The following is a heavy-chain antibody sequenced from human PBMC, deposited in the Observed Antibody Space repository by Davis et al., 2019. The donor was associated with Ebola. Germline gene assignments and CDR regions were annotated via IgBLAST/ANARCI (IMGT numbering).Heavy chain of an antibody. J-gene: IGHJ4*02. CDR1: GFTFDDYA. D-gene: IGHD2-15*01. V-gene: IGHV3-9*01. CDR2: ISWNSGSI. CDR3: AKDPVVAATLSDY. Sequence: PGGSLRLSCAASGFTFDDYAMHWVRQAPGKGLEWVSGISWNSGSIGYADSVKGRFTISRDNAKNSLYLQMNSLRAEDTAVYYCAKDPVVAATLSDYWGQGTLVTVSS.